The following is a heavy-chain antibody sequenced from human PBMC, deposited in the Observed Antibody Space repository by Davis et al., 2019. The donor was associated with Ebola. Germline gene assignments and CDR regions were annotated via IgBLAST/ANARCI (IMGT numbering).Heavy chain of an antibody. J-gene: IGHJ4*02. V-gene: IGHV3-30*04. CDR1: GFTFSTYA. D-gene: IGHD3-10*01. Sequence: PGGSLRLSCAGSGFTFSTYAMTWVRQAPGKGLEWVAVISYDGKKKFHVDSAKGRFTISRDNSKNTLYLEMNSLRAEDTAVYYCARDLIKGGSATPDFWGQGTLVTVSS. CDR2: ISYDGKKK. CDR3: ARDLIKGGSATPDF.